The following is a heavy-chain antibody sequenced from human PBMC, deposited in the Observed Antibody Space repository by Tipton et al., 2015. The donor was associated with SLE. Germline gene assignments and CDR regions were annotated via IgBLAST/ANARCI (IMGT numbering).Heavy chain of an antibody. V-gene: IGHV4-59*12. CDR1: GGSISSYY. CDR2: IYYTGST. Sequence: TLSLTCTVSGGSISSYYWSWIRQPPGKGLEWIGYIYYTGSTYYNPSLKSRLTISVDTSKNQFSLKLSSVTAADTAVYYCARGPIVGVPHYMDVWGKGTTVTVSS. J-gene: IGHJ6*03. CDR3: ARGPIVGVPHYMDV. D-gene: IGHD2-21*01.